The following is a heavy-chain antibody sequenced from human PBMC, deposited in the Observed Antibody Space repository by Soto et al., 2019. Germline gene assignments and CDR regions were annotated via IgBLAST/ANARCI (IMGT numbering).Heavy chain of an antibody. V-gene: IGHV1-18*01. D-gene: IGHD3-10*01. Sequence: QIQLAQSGGEVKKPGASVKVSCKTSGYTFSSYTIAWVRQAPGQGLEWLGWISPDDGNTEYEQKFQGRVTMTADTLTNTAYMELRSLKYDDTAVYYCARVEAAVGESLHWGQGTPVTVSA. CDR3: ARVEAAVGESLH. J-gene: IGHJ4*02. CDR2: ISPDDGNT. CDR1: GYTFSSYT.